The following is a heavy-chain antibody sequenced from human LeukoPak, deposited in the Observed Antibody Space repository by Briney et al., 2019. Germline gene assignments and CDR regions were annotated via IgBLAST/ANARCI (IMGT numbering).Heavy chain of an antibody. D-gene: IGHD1-26*01. Sequence: SETLSLTCSVSGDSISFHFWSWIRQPPGKGLEWIGHTYYGGSTDYNLSLASRVTASADTSKNQFPLKLSSVTAADTAVYYCATLGRAAGNAFDIWGQGTVVIVSS. V-gene: IGHV4-59*11. CDR2: TYYGGST. CDR1: GDSISFHF. CDR3: ATLGRAAGNAFDI. J-gene: IGHJ3*02.